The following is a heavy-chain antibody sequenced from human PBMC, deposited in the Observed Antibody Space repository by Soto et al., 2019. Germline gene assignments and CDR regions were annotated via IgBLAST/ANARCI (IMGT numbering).Heavy chain of an antibody. J-gene: IGHJ4*02. CDR2: IYYSGST. V-gene: IGHV4-30-4*01. Sequence: PSETLSLTCRVSGGSINSGDYYWSWIRQSPGKGLEWIGYIYYSGSTYYNPSLKSRSTISIDTSKNQSFLDVDSVTAADTAVYYCARLYTGYEAFDYWGQGTLVTVSS. CDR1: GGSINSGDYY. D-gene: IGHD5-12*01. CDR3: ARLYTGYEAFDY.